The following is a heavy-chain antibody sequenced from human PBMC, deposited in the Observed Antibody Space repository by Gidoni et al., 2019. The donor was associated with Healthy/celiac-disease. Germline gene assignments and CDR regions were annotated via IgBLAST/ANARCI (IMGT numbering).Heavy chain of an antibody. J-gene: IGHJ4*02. D-gene: IGHD6-25*01. CDR3: ARGRPRYYFDY. CDR1: GGSISSYY. CDR2: IYYSGST. V-gene: IGHV4-59*01. Sequence: QVQLQESGPGLVKPSETLSLTCTVSGGSISSYYWSWIRQPPGKGLEWIGYIYYSGSTNYNPSLKSRVTISVDTSKNQFSLKLSSVTAADTAVYYCARGRPRYYFDYWGQGTLVTVSS.